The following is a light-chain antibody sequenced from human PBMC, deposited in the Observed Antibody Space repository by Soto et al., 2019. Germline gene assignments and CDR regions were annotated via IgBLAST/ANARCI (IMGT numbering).Light chain of an antibody. Sequence: DIQMTQSPSSLSGSVGDRVTITCQASQDIGNSVNWYQQKPGKAPKLLIYKASTLKSGVPSRFSGSGSGTEFTLTISSLQPDDFATYYCQHYNSYSEAFGQGTKVDIK. V-gene: IGKV1-5*03. CDR2: KAS. CDR3: QHYNSYSEA. CDR1: QDIGNS. J-gene: IGKJ1*01.